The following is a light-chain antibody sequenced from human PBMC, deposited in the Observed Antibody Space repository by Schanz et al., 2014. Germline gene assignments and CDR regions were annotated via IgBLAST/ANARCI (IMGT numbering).Light chain of an antibody. V-gene: IGKV3-11*01. J-gene: IGKJ4*01. CDR1: QSVSSY. CDR2: DAS. CDR3: QQYGSSPV. Sequence: EIVLTQSPATLSLSPGERATLSCRASQSVSSYLAWYQQKPGQAPRLLIYDASNRATGIPARFSGSGSGTDFTLTISSLEPEDFAVYYCQQYGSSPVFGGGTKVEIK.